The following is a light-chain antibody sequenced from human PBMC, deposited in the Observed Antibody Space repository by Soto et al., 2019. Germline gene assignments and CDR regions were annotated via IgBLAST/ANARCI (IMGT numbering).Light chain of an antibody. CDR1: QSVSSN. J-gene: IGKJ1*01. V-gene: IGKV3D-15*01. Sequence: EIVLTQSPTLLSVSPGERATLSCRASQSVSSNVAWYQQKPGQPPRLLMYGVYTRAPGTPARFSGRGSGTEFTLTISSPQSEDFTVYSCLQYHNLWAFGQGTKVDIK. CDR2: GVY. CDR3: LQYHNLWA.